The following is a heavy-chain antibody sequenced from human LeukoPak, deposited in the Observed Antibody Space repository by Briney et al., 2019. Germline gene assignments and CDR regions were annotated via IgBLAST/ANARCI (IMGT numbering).Heavy chain of an antibody. V-gene: IGHV4-59*01. CDR1: DDSITIYY. J-gene: IGHJ4*02. Sequence: PSETLSLTCTVSDDSITIYYWSWIRQPPGKGLEWIGYIDHTGITNYNPSLNSRVTISRDTSKNHFSLELSSATAADTAVYYCARVQESQIDYYFDYWGQGTLVTVSS. CDR2: IDHTGIT. CDR3: ARVQESQIDYYFDY. D-gene: IGHD3-9*01.